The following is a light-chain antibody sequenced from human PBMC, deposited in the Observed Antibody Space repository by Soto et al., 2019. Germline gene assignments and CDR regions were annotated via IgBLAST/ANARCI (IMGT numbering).Light chain of an antibody. CDR3: CSSAGSSYV. CDR2: EVT. CDR1: SSDVGTYNL. Sequence: QSVLTQPASVSGSPGQSITISCTGTSSDVGTYNLVYWYQQHPGEAPKLMSYEVTKRPSGVSYRFSGSKSGNTASLTISVLQAEDEADYYCCSSAGSSYVFGPGTKVTVL. V-gene: IGLV2-23*02. J-gene: IGLJ1*01.